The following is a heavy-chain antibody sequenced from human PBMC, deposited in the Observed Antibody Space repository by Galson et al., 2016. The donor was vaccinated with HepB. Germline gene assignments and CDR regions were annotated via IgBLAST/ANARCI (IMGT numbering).Heavy chain of an antibody. D-gene: IGHD3-10*01. CDR1: GFSFRSFG. J-gene: IGHJ4*02. CDR2: MSHDGNYK. V-gene: IGHV3-30*18. CDR3: AKGYYASGSYLTH. Sequence: LRLSCAVSGFSFRSFGMHWVRQAPGKGLEWVAVMSHDGNYKYYTDSVRGRFSISRDNSKKMLYLQMNSLRPDDTAIYYCAKGYYASGSYLTHWGQGTLVSVSA.